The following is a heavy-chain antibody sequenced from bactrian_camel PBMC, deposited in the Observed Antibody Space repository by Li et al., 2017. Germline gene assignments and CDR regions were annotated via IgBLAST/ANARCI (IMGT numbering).Heavy chain of an antibody. V-gene: IGHV3-2*01. J-gene: IGHJ4*01. Sequence: VQLVESGGGSVQAGGSLRLSCAASGNTAGLDYMGWYRQAPGKELEGITSLYIDTDRSAYIDSVKGRFTTSQGNAKNTLYLQMNDLKPEDSAMYICAAGYGNASPTYWGQGTQVTVS. CDR2: LYIDTDRS. D-gene: IGHD2*01. CDR3: AAGYGNASPTY. CDR1: GNTAGLDY.